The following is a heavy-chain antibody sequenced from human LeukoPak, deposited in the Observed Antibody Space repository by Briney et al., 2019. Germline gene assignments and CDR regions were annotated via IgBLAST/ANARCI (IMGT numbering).Heavy chain of an antibody. V-gene: IGHV3-30*18. CDR1: GFTFSSYG. J-gene: IGHJ6*02. CDR2: ISYDGSNK. Sequence: PGRSLRLSCAASGFTFSSYGMHWVRQAPGKGLEWVAVISYDGSNKYYVDSVKGRFTISRDNSKNTLYLQMNSLRAEDTAVYYCAKDRGGPEGVGMDVWGQGPTVTVSS. CDR3: AKDRGGPEGVGMDV. D-gene: IGHD3-10*01.